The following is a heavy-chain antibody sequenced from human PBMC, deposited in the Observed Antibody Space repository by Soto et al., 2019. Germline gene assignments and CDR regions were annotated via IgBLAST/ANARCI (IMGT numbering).Heavy chain of an antibody. D-gene: IGHD1-7*01. CDR2: ISAHNGNT. CDR3: SRNNWNYAYIGDTGGSFYYYGMDV. CDR1: GYTFTSYG. V-gene: IGHV1-18*01. J-gene: IGHJ6*02. Sequence: QVQLVQSGAEVKKPGASLKVSCKASGYTFTSYGISWVRQAPGQGLEWMGWISAHNGNTNYAQKLQDRVTMTTDTSTSTAYLELRSLRDDDTAVYYCSRNNWNYAYIGDTGGSFYYYGMDVWGQGTTVTGSS.